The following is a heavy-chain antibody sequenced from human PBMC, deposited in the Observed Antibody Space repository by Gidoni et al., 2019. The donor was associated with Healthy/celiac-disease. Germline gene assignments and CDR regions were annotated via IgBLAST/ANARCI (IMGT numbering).Heavy chain of an antibody. J-gene: IGHJ4*02. D-gene: IGHD6-6*01. CDR2: INHSGST. CDR1: GGSFSGYY. CDR3: ASEGIAARPQGY. Sequence: QVQLQQWGAGLLKPSETLSLTCAVYGGSFSGYYWSWIRQPPGKGLEWIGEINHSGSTNYNPSLKSRVTRSVDTSKNQFSLKLSSVTASDTAVYYCASEGIAARPQGYWGQGTLVTVSS. V-gene: IGHV4-34*01.